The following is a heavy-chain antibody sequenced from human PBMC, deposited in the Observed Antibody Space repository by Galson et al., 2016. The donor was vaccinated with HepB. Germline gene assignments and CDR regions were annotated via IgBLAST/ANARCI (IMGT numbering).Heavy chain of an antibody. Sequence: LSLTCTVSGDSISYYYWSWIRQPPGKGLEWIGYIYYSGSTNYNPSLKSRVTISVDTSKNQFSLKLTSVTASDTAVYYCVRDDRSGWYGFHYGMDVWGQGTTVTVSS. D-gene: IGHD6-19*01. CDR3: VRDDRSGWYGFHYGMDV. J-gene: IGHJ6*02. V-gene: IGHV4-59*01. CDR1: GDSISYYY. CDR2: IYYSGST.